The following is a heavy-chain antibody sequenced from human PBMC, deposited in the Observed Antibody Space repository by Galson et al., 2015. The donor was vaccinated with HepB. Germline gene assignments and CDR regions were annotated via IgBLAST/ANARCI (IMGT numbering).Heavy chain of an antibody. CDR3: ARSGGYYDSSGYYSSDWYFDL. CDR1: GYSFTSYW. CDR2: IDPSDSYT. J-gene: IGHJ2*01. V-gene: IGHV5-10-1*01. Sequence: SGAEVKKPGESLKISCKGSGYSFTSYWISWVRQMPGKGLEWMGRIDPSDSYTNYSPSFQGHVTISADKSISTAYLQWSSLKASDTAMYYCARSGGYYDSSGYYSSDWYFDLWGRGTLVTVSS. D-gene: IGHD3-22*01.